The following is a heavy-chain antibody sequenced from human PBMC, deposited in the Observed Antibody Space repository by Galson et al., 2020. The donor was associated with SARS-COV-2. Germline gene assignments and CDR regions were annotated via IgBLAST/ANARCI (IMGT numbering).Heavy chain of an antibody. Sequence: GGSLRLSCAASGFTFSSYSMNWVRQAPGKGLEWVSFISSSSSYINYADSVKGRFTISRDNAKNSLYLQMNSLRAEDTAVYYCAREWELLFGIDYCGQGTLVTVSS. D-gene: IGHD1-26*01. J-gene: IGHJ4*02. CDR1: GFTFSSYS. CDR2: ISSSSSYI. V-gene: IGHV3-21*01. CDR3: AREWELLFGIDY.